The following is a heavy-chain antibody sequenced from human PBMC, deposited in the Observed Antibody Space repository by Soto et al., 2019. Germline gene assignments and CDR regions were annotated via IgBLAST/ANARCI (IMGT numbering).Heavy chain of an antibody. CDR1: GGSISSYY. D-gene: IGHD6-13*01. Sequence: PSETLSLTCTVSGGSISSYYWSWIRQPPGKGLEWIGYIYYSGSTNYNPSLKSRVTISVDTSKNHFSLKLSSVTASDTAVVYCAIAESGSQHWHCGQGTLGDVS. CDR3: AIAESGSQHWH. J-gene: IGHJ4*02. CDR2: IYYSGST. V-gene: IGHV4-59*01.